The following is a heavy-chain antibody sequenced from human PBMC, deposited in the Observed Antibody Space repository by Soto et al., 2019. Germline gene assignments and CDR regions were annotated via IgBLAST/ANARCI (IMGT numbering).Heavy chain of an antibody. CDR2: ISGSGGST. Sequence: GGSLRLSCAASGFTFSSYTMSWVRQAPGKGLEWVSAISGSGGSTYYADSVKGRFTISRDNSKNTLYLQMNSLRAEDTAVYYCAKDKYSSGFMPGEFDYWGQGTLVTVSS. J-gene: IGHJ4*02. CDR3: AKDKYSSGFMPGEFDY. CDR1: GFTFSSYT. V-gene: IGHV3-23*01. D-gene: IGHD6-19*01.